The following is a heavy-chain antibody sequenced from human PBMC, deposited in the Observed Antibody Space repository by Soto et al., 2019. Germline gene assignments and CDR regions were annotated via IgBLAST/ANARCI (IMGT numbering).Heavy chain of an antibody. CDR2: IKQDGSEK. V-gene: IGHV3-7*01. J-gene: IGHJ4*02. D-gene: IGHD6-19*01. Sequence: GGSLRLSCAASGFTFSSYWMSWVRQAPGKGLEWVANIKQDGSEKYYVDSVKGRFTTSRDNAKNSLYLQMNSLRAEDTAVYYCARELSGWFVNFDYWGQGTLVTVSS. CDR3: ARELSGWFVNFDY. CDR1: GFTFSSYW.